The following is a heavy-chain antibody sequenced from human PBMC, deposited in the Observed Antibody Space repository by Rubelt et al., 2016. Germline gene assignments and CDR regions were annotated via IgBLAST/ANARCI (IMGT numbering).Heavy chain of an antibody. CDR1: GGSFSGYY. V-gene: IGHV4-34*01. CDR2: INHSGSP. J-gene: IGHJ4*02. CDR3: ARHTGIAVAGPIDY. D-gene: IGHD6-19*01. Sequence: QVQLQQWGAGLLKPSETLSLTCAVYGGSFSGYYWSWIRQPPGKGLEWIGEINHSGSPNYNPSLKSRVTTSVETAKNQFSLKRSSGTAADTAVYYCARHTGIAVAGPIDYWGQGTLVTVSS.